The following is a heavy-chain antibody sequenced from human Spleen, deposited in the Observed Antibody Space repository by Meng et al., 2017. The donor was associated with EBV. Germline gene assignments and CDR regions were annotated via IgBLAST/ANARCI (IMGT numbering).Heavy chain of an antibody. CDR2: VIHSGNT. D-gene: IGHD3-16*01. J-gene: IGHJ4*02. V-gene: IGHV4-34*12. Sequence: QVQLQRWGAGLLKPSETLSLTCAVYGESFSAYYWRWIRQPPGRGLEWIGDVIHSGNTSYSPSLKSRVTISVDTSKSQFSLKLRSMTAADTAVYYCATGWGKANYWGQGTLVTVSS. CDR3: ATGWGKANY. CDR1: GESFSAYY.